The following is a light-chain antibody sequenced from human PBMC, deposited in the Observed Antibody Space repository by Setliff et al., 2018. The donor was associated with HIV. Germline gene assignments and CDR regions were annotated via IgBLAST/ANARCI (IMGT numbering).Light chain of an antibody. Sequence: QSALTQPASVSGSPGQSITISCTGTSSDVGGYSYVSWYQQHPGKAPKLIIYEVSKRPSGVPDRFSGSKSGNTASLTVSGLQAEDEADYYCSSYAGSNNFVVFGGGTKVTVL. V-gene: IGLV2-8*01. CDR2: EVS. J-gene: IGLJ2*01. CDR3: SSYAGSNNFVV. CDR1: SSDVGGYSY.